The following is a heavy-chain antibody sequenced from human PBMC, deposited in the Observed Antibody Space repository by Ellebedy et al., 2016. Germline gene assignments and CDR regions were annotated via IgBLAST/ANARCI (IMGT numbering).Heavy chain of an antibody. D-gene: IGHD1-26*01. V-gene: IGHV5-51*01. CDR2: IYPGDSDT. CDR1: GYSFTSYW. J-gene: IGHJ4*02. Sequence: GESLKISXKGSGYSFTSYWIGWVRQMPGKGLERMGIIYPGDSDTRYSPSFQGQVTISADKSISTAYLQWSSLKASDTAMYYCARLGSGSCPNYYFDYWGQGTLVTVSS. CDR3: ARLGSGSCPNYYFDY.